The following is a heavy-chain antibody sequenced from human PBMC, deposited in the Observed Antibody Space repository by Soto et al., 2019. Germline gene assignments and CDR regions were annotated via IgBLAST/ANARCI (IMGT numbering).Heavy chain of an antibody. CDR1: GYTFTSYA. Sequence: GASVKVSCKASGYTFTSYAICWVRQAPGQGLEWMGWISAYNGNTNYAQKLQGRVTMTTDTSTSTAYMELRSLRSDDTAVYYCARSDLWNYYYYYGMDVWGQGTTVTVSS. CDR2: ISAYNGNT. D-gene: IGHD1-1*01. CDR3: ARSDLWNYYYYYGMDV. V-gene: IGHV1-18*01. J-gene: IGHJ6*02.